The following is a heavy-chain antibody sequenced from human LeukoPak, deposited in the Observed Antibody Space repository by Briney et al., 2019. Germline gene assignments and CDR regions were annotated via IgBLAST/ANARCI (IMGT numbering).Heavy chain of an antibody. CDR1: GLTFSNYW. CDR2: INPDGSHT. J-gene: IGHJ6*02. CDR3: TRDSYISNVYYGMDV. V-gene: IGHV3-74*01. D-gene: IGHD1-26*01. Sequence: GGSLRLSCAASGLTFSNYWMHWVRQAPGKGLVWISRINPDGSHTSYADSVKGRFTIPRDNAKNTLYLQMNSLRAEDAAVYFCTRDSYISNVYYGMDVWGQGATVTVSS.